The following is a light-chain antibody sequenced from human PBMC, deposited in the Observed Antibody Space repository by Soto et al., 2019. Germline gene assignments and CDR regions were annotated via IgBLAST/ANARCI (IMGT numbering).Light chain of an antibody. Sequence: EIVLTQSPATRSLSPGERATLSCRASQSVNNYLAWYQQKPGQAPRLLIYGASTRATGIPARFSGSGSGTEFTLTISSLQSEDFAVYYCQQYNNWPPTWTFGQGTKVDIK. J-gene: IGKJ1*01. CDR3: QQYNNWPPTWT. V-gene: IGKV3-15*01. CDR2: GAS. CDR1: QSVNNY.